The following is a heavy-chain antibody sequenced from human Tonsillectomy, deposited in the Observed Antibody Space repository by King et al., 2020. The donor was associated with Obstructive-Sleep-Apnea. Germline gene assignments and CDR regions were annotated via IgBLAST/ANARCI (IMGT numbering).Heavy chain of an antibody. CDR1: GGSISSSSYY. J-gene: IGHJ4*02. V-gene: IGHV4-39*07. CDR2: IYYSGST. CDR3: ARASDSSSWYRYYFDY. D-gene: IGHD6-13*01. Sequence: LQLQESGPGLVKPSETLSLTCTVSGGSISSSSYYWGWSRQPPGKGLEWIGSIYYSGSTYYNPSLKSRVTISVDTSKNQFSLKLTSLTAADTAVYYCARASDSSSWYRYYFDYWGQGTLVTVSS.